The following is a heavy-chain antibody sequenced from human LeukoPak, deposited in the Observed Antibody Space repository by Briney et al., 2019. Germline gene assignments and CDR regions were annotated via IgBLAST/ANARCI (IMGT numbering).Heavy chain of an antibody. Sequence: GGSLRLSCAASGFTFSSYSMNWVRQAPGKGLEWVSAISGSGGSTYYADSVKGRFTISRDNSKNTLYLQMNSLRAEDTVVYYCAKESHSSSWYKAYYYYGMDVWGQGTTVTVSS. CDR1: GFTFSSYS. CDR2: ISGSGGST. J-gene: IGHJ6*02. CDR3: AKESHSSSWYKAYYYYGMDV. V-gene: IGHV3-23*01. D-gene: IGHD6-13*01.